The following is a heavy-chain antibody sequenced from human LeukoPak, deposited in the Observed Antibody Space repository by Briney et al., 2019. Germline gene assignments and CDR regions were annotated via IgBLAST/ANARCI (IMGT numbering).Heavy chain of an antibody. J-gene: IGHJ6*03. CDR1: GYTFTSYG. Sequence: ASVKVSCKASGYTFTSYGISWVRQAPGQGLEWMGWISAYNGNTNYAQKLQGRVTMTTDTSTSTAYMELRSLRSDDTAVYYCARGPGSSYSYYYYYYMDVWGKGTTVTVSS. D-gene: IGHD6-6*01. CDR3: ARGPGSSYSYYYYYYMDV. CDR2: ISAYNGNT. V-gene: IGHV1-18*01.